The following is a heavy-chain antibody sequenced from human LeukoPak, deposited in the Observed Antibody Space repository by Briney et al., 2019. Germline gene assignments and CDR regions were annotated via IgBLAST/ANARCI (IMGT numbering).Heavy chain of an antibody. CDR2: IYPRDGST. V-gene: IGHV1-46*01. D-gene: IGHD2-15*01. Sequence: GASVKVSCKASGYTFTSYYMQWVRQAPGQGLEWMGMIYPRDGSTSYAQKFQGRVTVTRDTSTSTVHMELSGLRSEDTAVYYCAGGMRDIVVVVAATYYYYYGMDVWGQGTTVTVSS. J-gene: IGHJ6*02. CDR1: GYTFTSYY. CDR3: AGGMRDIVVVVAATYYYYYGMDV.